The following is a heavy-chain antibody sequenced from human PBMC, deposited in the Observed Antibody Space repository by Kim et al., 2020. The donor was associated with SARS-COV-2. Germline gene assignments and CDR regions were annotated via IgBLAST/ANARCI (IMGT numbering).Heavy chain of an antibody. CDR1: GFTFSSYA. CDR2: ISYDGSNK. J-gene: IGHJ4*02. V-gene: IGHV3-30*04. Sequence: GGSLRLSCAASGFTFSSYAMHWVRQAPGKGLEWVAVISYDGSNKYYADSVKGRFTISRDNSKNTLYLQMNSLRAEDTAVYYCARDRVGQRDLYYFDYWGQGTLVTVSS. D-gene: IGHD6-25*01. CDR3: ARDRVGQRDLYYFDY.